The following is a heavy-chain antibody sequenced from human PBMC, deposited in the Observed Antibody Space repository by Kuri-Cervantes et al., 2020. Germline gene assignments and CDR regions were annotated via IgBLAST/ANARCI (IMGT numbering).Heavy chain of an antibody. CDR2: IYYSGST. Sequence: ESLKISCTVSGGSISSSSYYWSWIRQPPGKGLEWIGYIYYSGSTNYNPSLKSRVTISVDTSKNQFSLKLSSVTAADPAVYYCAIQYSAISGWFDPWGQGTLVTVSS. V-gene: IGHV4-61*01. J-gene: IGHJ5*02. CDR1: GGSISSSSYY. CDR3: AIQYSAISGWFDP. D-gene: IGHD2-21*02.